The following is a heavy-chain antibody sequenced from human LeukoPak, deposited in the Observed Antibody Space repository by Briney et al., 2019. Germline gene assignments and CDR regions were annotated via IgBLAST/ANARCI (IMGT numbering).Heavy chain of an antibody. CDR3: AKDQYTSSWYRNWFDP. J-gene: IGHJ5*02. CDR1: GFTFSTYA. CDR2: ISGSGGST. V-gene: IGHV3-23*01. D-gene: IGHD6-13*01. Sequence: PGGSLRLSCAASGFTFSTYAMSWVRQAPGKGLEWVSAISGSGGSTCYADSVKGRFTISRDNSKNTLYLQMNSLRAEDTALYYCAKDQYTSSWYRNWFDPWGQGTPVTVSS.